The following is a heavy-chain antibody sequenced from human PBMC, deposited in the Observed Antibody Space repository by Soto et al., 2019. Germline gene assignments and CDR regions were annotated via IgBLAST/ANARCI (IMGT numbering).Heavy chain of an antibody. CDR2: IDPSDSYT. V-gene: IGHV5-10-1*01. CDR3: AISIAAVGLPEYYYGMDV. J-gene: IGHJ6*02. Sequence: GESLKISCKGSGYSFTSYWIGWVRQMPGKGLEWMGRIDPSDSYTNYSPSFQGHVTISADKSISTAYLQWSSLKASDTAVYFCAISIAAVGLPEYYYGMDVWGQGTTVTVSS. CDR1: GYSFTSYW. D-gene: IGHD6-13*01.